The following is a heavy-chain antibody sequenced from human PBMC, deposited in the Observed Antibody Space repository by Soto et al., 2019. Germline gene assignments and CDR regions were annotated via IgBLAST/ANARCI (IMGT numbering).Heavy chain of an antibody. J-gene: IGHJ4*02. CDR1: GFTVSSNY. CDR2: IYSGGST. CDR3: ARASGLPGNFDY. D-gene: IGHD4-17*01. V-gene: IGHV3-53*02. Sequence: EVQLVETGGGLIQPGGSLRLSCAASGFTVSSNYMSWVRQAPGKGLEWVSVIYSGGSTYYADSVKGRFTISRDNSKTTLYLQRNSLRAEDTAVYYCARASGLPGNFDYWGQGTLVTVSS.